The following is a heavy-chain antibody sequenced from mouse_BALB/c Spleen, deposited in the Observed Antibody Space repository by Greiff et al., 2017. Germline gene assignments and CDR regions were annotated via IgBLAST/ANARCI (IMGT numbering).Heavy chain of an antibody. CDR3: AHRYDYAMDY. Sequence: VMLVESGAELAKPGASVKMSCKASGYTFTSYWMHWVKQRPGQGLEWIGYINPSTGYTEYNQKFKDKATLTADKSSSTAYMQLSSLTSEDSAVYYCAHRYDYAMDYWGQGTSVTVSS. D-gene: IGHD2-14*01. V-gene: IGHV1-7*01. CDR1: GYTFTSYW. CDR2: INPSTGYT. J-gene: IGHJ4*01.